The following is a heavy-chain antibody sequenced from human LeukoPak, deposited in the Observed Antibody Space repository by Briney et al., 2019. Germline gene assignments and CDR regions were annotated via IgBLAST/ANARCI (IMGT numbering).Heavy chain of an antibody. Sequence: SVKVSCKASGGTFSSYAIGWVRQAPGQGLEWMGGIIPIFGTANYAQKFQGRVTITTDESTSTAYMELSSLRSEDTAVYYCARETEVERRRGYFDYWGQGTLVTVSS. CDR3: ARETEVERRRGYFDY. V-gene: IGHV1-69*05. CDR1: GGTFSSYA. CDR2: IIPIFGTA. D-gene: IGHD1-1*01. J-gene: IGHJ4*02.